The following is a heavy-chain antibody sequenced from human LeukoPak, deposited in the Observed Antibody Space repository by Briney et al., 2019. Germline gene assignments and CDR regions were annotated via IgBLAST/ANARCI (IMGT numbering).Heavy chain of an antibody. CDR1: GYTFTSYY. D-gene: IGHD2-2*01. CDR3: ARDGSECSSTSCYSYMDV. CDR2: INPSGGST. J-gene: IGHJ6*02. V-gene: IGHV1-46*01. Sequence: ASVKVSCEASGYTFTSYYMHWVRQAPGQGLEWMGIINPSGGSTSYAQKFQGRVTMTRDTSTSTVYMELSSLRSEDTAVYYCARDGSECSSTSCYSYMDVWGQGTTVTVSS.